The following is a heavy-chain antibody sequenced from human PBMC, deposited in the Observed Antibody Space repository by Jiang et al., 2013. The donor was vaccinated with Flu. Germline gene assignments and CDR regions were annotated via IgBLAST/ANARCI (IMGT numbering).Heavy chain of an antibody. J-gene: IGHJ4*02. Sequence: QLLESGGGVVQPGRSLRLSCAASGFTFSSYGMHWVRQAPGKGLEWVAVISYDGSNKYYADSVKGRFTISRDNSKNTLYLQMNSLRAEDTAVYYCAKDLHSSSSGEVVDYWGQGTLVTVSS. D-gene: IGHD6-6*01. CDR3: AKDLHSSSSGEVVDY. V-gene: IGHV3-30*18. CDR1: GFTFSSYG. CDR2: ISYDGSNK.